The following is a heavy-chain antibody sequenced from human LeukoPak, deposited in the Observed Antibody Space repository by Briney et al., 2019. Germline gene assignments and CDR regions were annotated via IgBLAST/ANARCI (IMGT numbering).Heavy chain of an antibody. CDR1: GGSISNFY. J-gene: IGHJ4*02. CDR2: ISYGGGT. CDR3: ARVGDTSGYFYYFDN. Sequence: PETLSLTCAVSGGSISNFYWSWVRQPAGKGLEWVGYISYGGGTTYNASLKHRLSMSMDTSKNQLSLRLSSVTAADTALYYCARVGDTSGYFYYFDNWGQGTLVTVSS. V-gene: IGHV4-59*08. D-gene: IGHD3-22*01.